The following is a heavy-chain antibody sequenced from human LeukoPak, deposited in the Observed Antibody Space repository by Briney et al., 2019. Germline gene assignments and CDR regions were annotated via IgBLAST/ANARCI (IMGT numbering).Heavy chain of an antibody. Sequence: GGSLRLSCAASGFTFSSYAMSWVRQAPGKGLEWVSVIYSGGGTYYADSVKGRFTISRDNSKNTLYLQMATLRAEDTAVYYCARVGSTSGGAFDIWGQGTVVTVSS. CDR1: GFTFSSYA. D-gene: IGHD2-2*01. CDR2: IYSGGGT. J-gene: IGHJ3*02. V-gene: IGHV3-53*01. CDR3: ARVGSTSGGAFDI.